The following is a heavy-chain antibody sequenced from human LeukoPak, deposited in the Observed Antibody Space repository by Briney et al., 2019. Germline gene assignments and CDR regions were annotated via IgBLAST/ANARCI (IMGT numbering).Heavy chain of an antibody. J-gene: IGHJ5*02. CDR3: ARGGNYWPQWWFDP. Sequence: SETLSLTCTVSGGSISSYYWSWIRQPPGKGLEWIGYIYYTGSTSYNPSLKSRVTMSLDTSKNQFSLQLNSVTPADTAVYYCARGGNYWPQWWFDPWGRGTLVSVSS. V-gene: IGHV4-59*01. CDR2: IYYTGST. D-gene: IGHD1-26*01. CDR1: GGSISSYY.